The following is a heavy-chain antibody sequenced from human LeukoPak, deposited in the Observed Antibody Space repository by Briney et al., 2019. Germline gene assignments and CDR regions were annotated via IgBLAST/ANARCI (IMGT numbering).Heavy chain of an antibody. CDR3: ATKDTYYDFWSGEPFDH. V-gene: IGHV3-74*01. D-gene: IGHD3-3*01. Sequence: GGSLRLSCAASGFTFSIYWMHWVRQVPGKGLVWVSRINSDGSKTNYADSAKGRFTISRDNAKNTLYLQMHSLRADDTAVYYCATKDTYYDFWSGEPFDHWGQGTLVTVSS. CDR2: INSDGSKT. CDR1: GFTFSIYW. J-gene: IGHJ4*02.